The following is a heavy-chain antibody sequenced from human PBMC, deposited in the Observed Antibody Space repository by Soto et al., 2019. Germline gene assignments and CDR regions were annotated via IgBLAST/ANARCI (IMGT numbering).Heavy chain of an antibody. CDR2: ISSSSSTI. V-gene: IGHV3-48*01. J-gene: IGHJ5*02. D-gene: IGHD2-2*01. CDR3: ARDRGVVVVPAAPNWFDP. Sequence: GGSLRLSCAASGFTFSSYSMNWVRQAPGKGLERVSYISSSSSTIYYTDSVKGRFTISRDNAKNSLYLQMNSLRAEDTAVYYCARDRGVVVVPAAPNWFDPWVQGTRVTVSS. CDR1: GFTFSSYS.